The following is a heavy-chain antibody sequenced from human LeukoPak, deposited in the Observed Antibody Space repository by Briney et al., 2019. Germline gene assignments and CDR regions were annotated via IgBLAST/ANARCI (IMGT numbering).Heavy chain of an antibody. J-gene: IGHJ3*01. CDR1: GFTFHGHA. CDR3: ARDDAFDL. V-gene: IGHV3-9*01. CDR2: LGWGGGSI. Sequence: GGSLRLSCEASGFTFHGHAMHWVRQAPGKGLEWVSGLGWGGGSIGYADSVKGRFTISRDNAKKSLYLQMNSRGVEDTCLYYCARDDAFDLWGQGTMVTVSS.